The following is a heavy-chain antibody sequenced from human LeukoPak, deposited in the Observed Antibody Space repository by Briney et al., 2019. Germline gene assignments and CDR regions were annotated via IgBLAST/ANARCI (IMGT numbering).Heavy chain of an antibody. Sequence: GGSLRLSCAASGFTFSNYAMSWVRQAPGKGLEWVSTTSDSGGSTYYADSVKGRFTISRDNSKNTLYLQMNSLRAEDTAVYYCAKRGTVTTFGHCDYWGQGTLVTVSS. CDR2: TSDSGGST. CDR3: AKRGTVTTFGHCDY. V-gene: IGHV3-23*01. D-gene: IGHD4-17*01. CDR1: GFTFSNYA. J-gene: IGHJ4*02.